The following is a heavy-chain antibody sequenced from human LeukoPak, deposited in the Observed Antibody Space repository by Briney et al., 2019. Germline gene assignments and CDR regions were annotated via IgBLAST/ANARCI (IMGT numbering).Heavy chain of an antibody. CDR2: IYHGGTT. V-gene: IGHV4-30-2*01. CDR1: GGSMSSGGYS. CDR3: ARNPFEY. Sequence: PSETLSLTCAVSGGSMSSGGYSWSWIRQPPGKGLEWIGYIYHGGTTNYNPSLKSRVTISVDKSKNQFSLRLSSVTAADTAVYYCARNPFEYWGQGTLVTVSS. J-gene: IGHJ4*02.